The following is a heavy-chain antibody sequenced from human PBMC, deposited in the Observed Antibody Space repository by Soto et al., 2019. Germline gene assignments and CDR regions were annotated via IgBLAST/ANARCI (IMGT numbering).Heavy chain of an antibody. CDR2: ISWDVDK. V-gene: IGHV2-5*02. Sequence: QITLKESGPTLVKPTQTLTLTCTFSGFSLSTSGVGVGWILQPPGKALEWLALISWDVDKRYSPSLRSRLTVTKGSAKNQVVLTMTNMDPVDTATYYCGYSHRYGDYIIDYWGQGTLVTVSS. CDR1: GFSLSTSGVG. D-gene: IGHD4-17*01. J-gene: IGHJ4*02. CDR3: GYSHRYGDYIIDY.